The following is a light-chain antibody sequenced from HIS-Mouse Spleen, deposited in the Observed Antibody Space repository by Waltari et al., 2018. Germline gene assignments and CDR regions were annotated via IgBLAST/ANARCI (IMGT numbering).Light chain of an antibody. CDR3: YSTDGSGNHRV. V-gene: IGLV3-10*01. CDR1: ALPQQC. Sequence: SYELTQPPSVSVPPGHTAWITCPVQALPQQCAYWYQQKSGQAPVLVIYEDSKRPSGIPERFSGSSSGTMATLTISGAQVEDEADYYCYSTDGSGNHRVFGGGTKLTVL. CDR2: EDS. J-gene: IGLJ2*01.